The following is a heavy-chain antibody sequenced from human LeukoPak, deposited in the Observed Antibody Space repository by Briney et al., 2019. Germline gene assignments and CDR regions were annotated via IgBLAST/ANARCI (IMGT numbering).Heavy chain of an antibody. V-gene: IGHV3-30-3*01. D-gene: IGHD2-2*01. CDR1: GFTFSSYA. Sequence: PGRSLRLSCAASGFTFSSYAMHWVRQAPGKGLEWVAVISYDGSNKYYADSVKGRFTISRDNSKNTLYLQMNSLRAEDTAVYCCARGGRHQLLAMNDYWGQGTLVTVSS. CDR3: ARGGRHQLLAMNDY. J-gene: IGHJ4*02. CDR2: ISYDGSNK.